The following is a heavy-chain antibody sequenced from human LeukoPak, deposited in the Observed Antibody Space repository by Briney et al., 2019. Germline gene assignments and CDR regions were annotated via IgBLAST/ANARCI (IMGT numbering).Heavy chain of an antibody. Sequence: SETLSLTCTVSGGSISSYYWSWIRQPAGKGLEWIGRIYTSGSTNYNPSLKSRVTMSVDTSKNQFSLKLGSVTAADTAVYYCARDLSIQLWSYFDYWGQGTLVTVSS. CDR2: IYTSGST. J-gene: IGHJ4*02. CDR1: GGSISSYY. D-gene: IGHD5-18*01. CDR3: ARDLSIQLWSYFDY. V-gene: IGHV4-4*07.